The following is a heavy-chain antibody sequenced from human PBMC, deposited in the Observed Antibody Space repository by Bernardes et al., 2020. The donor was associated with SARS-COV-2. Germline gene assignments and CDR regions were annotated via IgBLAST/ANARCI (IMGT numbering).Heavy chain of an antibody. D-gene: IGHD2-21*01. J-gene: IGHJ5*02. V-gene: IGHV3-7*01. CDR2: IKDYGEEK. CDR3: ARESDWVPDR. Sequence: GGSLRLSCAASGFTFTRHTMDWVRQAPGKGLEWVANIKDYGEEKNYVDSVKGRFTISRDNAKNLVFLHMNNLRDEDTAVYYCARESDWVPDRWGQGVVVTVSS. CDR1: GFTFTRHT.